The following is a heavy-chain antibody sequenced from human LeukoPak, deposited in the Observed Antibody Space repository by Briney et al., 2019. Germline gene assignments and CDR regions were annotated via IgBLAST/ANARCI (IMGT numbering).Heavy chain of an antibody. CDR2: IYYSGST. CDR3: ARERPIYYYDSSGYFDY. D-gene: IGHD3-22*01. J-gene: IGHJ4*02. Sequence: SETLSLTCTVSGGYISSYYWSWIRQPPGKGLEWIGYIYYSGSTNYNPSLKSRVTISVDTSKNQFSLKLSSVTAADTAVYYCARERPIYYYDSSGYFDYWGQGTLVTVSS. V-gene: IGHV4-59*01. CDR1: GGYISSYY.